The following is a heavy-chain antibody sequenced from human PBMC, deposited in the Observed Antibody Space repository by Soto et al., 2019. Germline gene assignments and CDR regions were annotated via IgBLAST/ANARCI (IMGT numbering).Heavy chain of an antibody. CDR2: IHHSGIT. D-gene: IGHD4-17*01. Sequence: SETLSLTCSVSGGSVNDGNFYWNWIRQSPGKGLEWIGYIHHSGITNYNPSLKSRVTISVDNSKNTLYLQMNSLRAEDTAVYYCAKRGTTDIYYFDYWGQGTLVTVSS. CDR3: AKRGTTDIYYFDY. V-gene: IGHV4-61*01. J-gene: IGHJ4*02. CDR1: GGSVNDGNFY.